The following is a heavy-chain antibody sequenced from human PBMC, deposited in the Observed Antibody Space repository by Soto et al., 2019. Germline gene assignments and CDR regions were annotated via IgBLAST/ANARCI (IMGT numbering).Heavy chain of an antibody. Sequence: QVQLVQSGAEVKKPGASVKVSCKASGDTFTDYYIHWVRQAPGQGLEWMGTVNPSGGHTTYAQHXLXXXSXXRDTSTSTLYMELTSLTSEDTAIYYCARGGHVVVVTAALEYWGQGTLVTVSS. D-gene: IGHD2-21*02. CDR1: GDTFTDYY. V-gene: IGHV1-46*01. J-gene: IGHJ4*02. CDR3: ARGGHVVVVTAALEY. CDR2: VNPSGGHT.